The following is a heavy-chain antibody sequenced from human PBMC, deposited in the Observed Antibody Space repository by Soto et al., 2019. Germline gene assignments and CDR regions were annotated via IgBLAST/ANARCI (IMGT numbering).Heavy chain of an antibody. J-gene: IGHJ1*01. CDR2: IIPIFGTA. CDR1: GCTFSSYA. CDR3: ARDVLGYCSSTSCPQYQH. Sequence: PSVKVSCKASGCTFSSYAISWVRQAPGQGLEWMGGIIPIFGTANYAQKFQGRVTITADESTSTAYMELSSLRSEDTAVYYCARDVLGYCSSTSCPQYQHWGQGTLVTVSS. D-gene: IGHD2-2*01. V-gene: IGHV1-69*13.